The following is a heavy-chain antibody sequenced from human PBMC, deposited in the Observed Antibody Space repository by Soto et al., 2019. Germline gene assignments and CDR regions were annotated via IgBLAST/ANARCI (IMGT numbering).Heavy chain of an antibody. CDR3: ARGPVDYFDLLTGNLLGTRFDP. CDR2: IYYSGTT. J-gene: IGHJ5*02. V-gene: IGHV4-31*03. CDR1: GGSISSGGYY. Sequence: QVQLQESGPGLVKPSQTLSLTCTVSGGSISSGGYYWSWIRQHPGEGLEWIGYIYYSGTTYYNPSLNGRGTISVDTSKNQFSLKLRFVTPADTAVYFCARGPVDYFDLLTGNLLGTRFDPWGQGALVTVSS. D-gene: IGHD3-9*01.